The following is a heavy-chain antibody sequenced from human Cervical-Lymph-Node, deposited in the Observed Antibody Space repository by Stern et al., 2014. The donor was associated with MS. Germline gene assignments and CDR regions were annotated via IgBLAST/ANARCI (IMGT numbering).Heavy chain of an antibody. Sequence: EDQLVESGGGVIQPGGSLRLSCTASGFTVRRDYMTWVRQAPGKGLEWVSLITNVGRTFCPDSVKGRFTISRDDSKNTVYLHMTSLRAEDTAMYYCARDTSSPERSDWWGQGTLVTVSS. CDR1: GFTVRRDY. D-gene: IGHD1-1*01. V-gene: IGHV3-53*01. CDR2: ITNVGRT. CDR3: ARDTSSPERSDW. J-gene: IGHJ4*02.